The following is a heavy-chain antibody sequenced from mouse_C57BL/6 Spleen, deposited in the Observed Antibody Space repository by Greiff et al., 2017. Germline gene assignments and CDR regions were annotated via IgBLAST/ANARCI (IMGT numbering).Heavy chain of an antibody. CDR1: GYTFTSYW. V-gene: IGHV1-55*01. J-gene: IGHJ4*01. D-gene: IGHD4-1*02. Sequence: VQLQQPGAELVKPGASVKMSCKASGYTFTSYWITWVKQRPGQGLEWIGDIYPGSGSTNYNEKFKSKATLTVDTSSSTAYMQLSSLTSEDSAVYYCARRAPTGTGAMDYWGQGTSVTVSS. CDR2: IYPGSGST. CDR3: ARRAPTGTGAMDY.